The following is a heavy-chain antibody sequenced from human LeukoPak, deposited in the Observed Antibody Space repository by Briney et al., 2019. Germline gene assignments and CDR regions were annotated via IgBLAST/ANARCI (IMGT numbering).Heavy chain of an antibody. CDR3: ARVSDSSGYYYQDY. J-gene: IGHJ4*02. Sequence: PGGSLRLSCAASGFTFSSYWMSWVRQAPGKGLEWVSSISDSGGRTYYADSVKGRFTISRDNSKNTLYLQMNSLRAEDTAVYYCARVSDSSGYYYQDYWGQGTLVTVSS. CDR2: ISDSGGRT. D-gene: IGHD3-22*01. CDR1: GFTFSSYW. V-gene: IGHV3-23*01.